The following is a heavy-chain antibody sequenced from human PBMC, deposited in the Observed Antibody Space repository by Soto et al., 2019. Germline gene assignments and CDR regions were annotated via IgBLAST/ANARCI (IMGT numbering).Heavy chain of an antibody. Sequence: ASVKVSCKASGYTFTSYGISWVRQAPGQGLEWMGWISAYNGNTNYAQKLQGRVTMTTDTSTSTAYMELRSLRSDDTAVYYCARADSSSWNYGMDVWGQGTTVIVSS. CDR2: ISAYNGNT. D-gene: IGHD6-13*01. V-gene: IGHV1-18*04. CDR3: ARADSSSWNYGMDV. CDR1: GYTFTSYG. J-gene: IGHJ6*02.